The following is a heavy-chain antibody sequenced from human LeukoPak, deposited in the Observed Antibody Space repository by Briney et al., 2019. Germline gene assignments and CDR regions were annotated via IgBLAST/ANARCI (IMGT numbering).Heavy chain of an antibody. CDR1: RFTFSSYA. Sequence: GGSLRLSCAASRFTFSSYAMSWVRQAPGKGLEWVSTISGGGGSTYYADSVKGRFTISRDNSKNTLYLQMNSLRAEDTAVYYCARVPSVTIFYYGMDVWGQGTTVTVSS. D-gene: IGHD4-17*01. CDR2: ISGGGGST. CDR3: ARVPSVTIFYYGMDV. V-gene: IGHV3-23*01. J-gene: IGHJ6*02.